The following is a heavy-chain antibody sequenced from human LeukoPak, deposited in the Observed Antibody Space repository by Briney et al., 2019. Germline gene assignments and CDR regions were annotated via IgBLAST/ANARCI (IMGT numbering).Heavy chain of an antibody. Sequence: GGSLRLSCAASGFTFSSNYMSWVRQAPGKGLEWVSVIYSGGSTYYADSVKGRFTISRDNSKNTLYLQMNSLRAEDTAVYYCARAEGCSSTSCWGYNWFDPWGQGTLVTVSS. J-gene: IGHJ5*02. V-gene: IGHV3-66*01. CDR2: IYSGGST. CDR3: ARAEGCSSTSCWGYNWFDP. D-gene: IGHD2-2*01. CDR1: GFTFSSNY.